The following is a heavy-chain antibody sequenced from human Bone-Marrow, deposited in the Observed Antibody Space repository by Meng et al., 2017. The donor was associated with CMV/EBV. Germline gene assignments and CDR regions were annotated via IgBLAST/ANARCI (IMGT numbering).Heavy chain of an antibody. D-gene: IGHD2-2*02. Sequence: GGSLRLSCAASGFTFRDYWMSWVRQAPGKGPEWVASIKQDGSEKYCVDSLKGRFTVSRDNARNALYLQMNSLRAEDTAVYYCAGLVVSWYQLLYGFDWYFDLWGRGTLVTVSS. J-gene: IGHJ2*01. CDR1: GFTFRDYW. CDR2: IKQDGSEK. V-gene: IGHV3-7*01. CDR3: AGLVVSWYQLLYGFDWYFDL.